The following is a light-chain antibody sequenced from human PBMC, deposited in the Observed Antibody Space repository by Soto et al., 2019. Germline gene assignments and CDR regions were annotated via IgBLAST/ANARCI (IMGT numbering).Light chain of an antibody. V-gene: IGLV2-14*01. Sequence: QSALTQPASVSGSPGQSITISCTGTSSDVGGYNYVSWYQQHPGKAPKLMIYEVSNRPSGVSNRFSGSKSGNTASLTISGLQAEDEADYYCSSYTSSSTLGFGGETKVTVL. CDR3: SSYTSSSTLG. CDR2: EVS. J-gene: IGLJ2*01. CDR1: SSDVGGYNY.